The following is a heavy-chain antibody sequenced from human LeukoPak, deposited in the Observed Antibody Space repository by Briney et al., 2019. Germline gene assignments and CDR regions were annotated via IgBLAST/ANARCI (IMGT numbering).Heavy chain of an antibody. J-gene: IGHJ4*02. CDR3: AKDLRPDGINDFDH. CDR1: GFTFSGYA. V-gene: IGHV3-23*05. CDR2: IFASGSTT. D-gene: IGHD1-1*01. Sequence: GGSLRLSCAASGFTFSGYAMNCVCQAPGKGLEWGSLIFASGSTTKYADAVKGRFTISRDNSKNTLYLQMNSLRAEDTAVYYCAKDLRPDGINDFDHWGQGTLVTVSS.